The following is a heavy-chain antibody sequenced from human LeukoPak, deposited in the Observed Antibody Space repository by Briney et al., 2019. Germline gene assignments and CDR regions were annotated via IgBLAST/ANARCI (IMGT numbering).Heavy chain of an antibody. Sequence: PSETLSLTCTVSGGSISSSSYYWGWIRQPPGKGLEWTGSIYYSGSTYYNPSLKGRVTISVDTSKNQFSLKLSSVTAADTAVYYCARRPRDCSGGSCYSFDYWGQGTLVTVSS. CDR1: GGSISSSSYY. CDR3: ARRPRDCSGGSCYSFDY. CDR2: IYYSGST. J-gene: IGHJ4*02. D-gene: IGHD2-15*01. V-gene: IGHV4-39*01.